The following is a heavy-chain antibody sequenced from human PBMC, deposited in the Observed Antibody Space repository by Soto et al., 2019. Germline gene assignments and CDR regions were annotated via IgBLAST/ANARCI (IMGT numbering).Heavy chain of an antibody. CDR1: GGTFSSYT. CDR2: IIPILGIA. D-gene: IGHD4-17*01. Sequence: SVKVSCKASGGTFSSYTISWVRQAPGQGPEWMGRIIPILGIANYAQKFQGRVTITADKSTSTAYMELSSLRSEDTAVYYCAIDTLTTTVTTFSYNSWGQGTLVTVSS. J-gene: IGHJ4*02. V-gene: IGHV1-69*04. CDR3: AIDTLTTTVTTFSYNS.